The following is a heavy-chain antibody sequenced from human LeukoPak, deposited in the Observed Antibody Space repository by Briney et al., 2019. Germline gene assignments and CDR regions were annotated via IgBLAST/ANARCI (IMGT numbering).Heavy chain of an antibody. D-gene: IGHD6-6*01. CDR1: GFTFSDYY. J-gene: IGHJ3*02. CDR3: ARALVQXSSYDAFDI. CDR2: ISSGGYTI. Sequence: GGSLRLSCVASGFTFSDYYMSWIRQTPGNGLEWVSYISSGGYTIYYTDSVKGRFTISRDNAKDSLYLQMNSLRAEDTAMYYCARALVQXSSYDAFDIWGQGTMVSVSS. V-gene: IGHV3-11*01.